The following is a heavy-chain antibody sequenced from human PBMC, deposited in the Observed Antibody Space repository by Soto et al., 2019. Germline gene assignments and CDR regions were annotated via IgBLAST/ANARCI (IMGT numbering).Heavy chain of an antibody. D-gene: IGHD3-22*01. J-gene: IGHJ5*02. CDR2: IIPIFGTA. Sequence: QVQLVQSGAEVKKPGSSVKVSCTASGGTFSSYAISWVRQAPGQGLEWMGGIIPIFGTANYAQKFQGRGTITADESTRTAYMELSSLRSEDTAVYYCARAPYYDSSGYYQNWCDPWGQGTLVTVSS. CDR1: GGTFSSYA. CDR3: ARAPYYDSSGYYQNWCDP. V-gene: IGHV1-69*01.